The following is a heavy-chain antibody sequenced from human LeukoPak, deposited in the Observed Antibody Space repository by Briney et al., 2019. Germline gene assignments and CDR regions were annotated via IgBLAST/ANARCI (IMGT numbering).Heavy chain of an antibody. Sequence: ASVKVSCKASGYTFTSYDINWVRQATGQGLEWMGWMNPNSGNTGYAQKFQGRVPMTRNTSISTAYMELSSLRSEDTAVYYCARVSSSSWWSDYWGQGTLVTVSS. CDR3: ARVSSSSWWSDY. D-gene: IGHD6-13*01. CDR2: MNPNSGNT. CDR1: GYTFTSYD. J-gene: IGHJ4*02. V-gene: IGHV1-8*01.